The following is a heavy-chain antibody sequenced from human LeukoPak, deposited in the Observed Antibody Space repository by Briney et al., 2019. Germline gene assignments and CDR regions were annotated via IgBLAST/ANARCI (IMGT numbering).Heavy chain of an antibody. Sequence: ASVKVSCKASGYTFTSYYMHWVRQAPGQGLEWMGIINPSGGSTSYAQKFQGRVTMTRDTSTSTVYMELSSLRSEDTAVYYCARDGLRGSGSYPPLTGNFDYWGQGTLVTVSS. J-gene: IGHJ4*02. V-gene: IGHV1-46*01. D-gene: IGHD1-26*01. CDR1: GYTFTSYY. CDR2: INPSGGST. CDR3: ARDGLRGSGSYPPLTGNFDY.